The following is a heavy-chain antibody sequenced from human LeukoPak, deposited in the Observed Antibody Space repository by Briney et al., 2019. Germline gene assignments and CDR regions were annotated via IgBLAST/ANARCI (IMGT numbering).Heavy chain of an antibody. CDR2: ISYDENNK. V-gene: IGHV3-30*18. D-gene: IGHD7-27*01. CDR3: AKDLLTGNDAFDI. Sequence: GGSLRLSCAASGFTFSSYGMHWVRQAPGKGLEGWAGISYDENNKYYAASVKGRFTISRANSKNALYLQMNSLRAEDTAVYYCAKDLLTGNDAFDIWGQGTMVTVSS. J-gene: IGHJ3*02. CDR1: GFTFSSYG.